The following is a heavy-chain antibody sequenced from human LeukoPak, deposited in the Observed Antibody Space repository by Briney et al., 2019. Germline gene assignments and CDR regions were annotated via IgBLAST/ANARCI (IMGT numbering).Heavy chain of an antibody. Sequence: PGGSLRLSCAASGFSFSSYAMIWVRQAPGKGLEWVSAISGSGGSTYYADSVKGRFTISRDNSKNTLYLQMNSLRAEDTAVYYCTPGGGSSWHDYWGQGTLVTVAS. CDR3: TPGGGSSWHDY. V-gene: IGHV3-23*01. CDR2: ISGSGGST. CDR1: GFSFSSYA. D-gene: IGHD6-13*01. J-gene: IGHJ4*02.